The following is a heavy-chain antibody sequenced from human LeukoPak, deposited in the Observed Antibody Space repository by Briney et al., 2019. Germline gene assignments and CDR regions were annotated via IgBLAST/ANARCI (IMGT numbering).Heavy chain of an antibody. CDR2: ISSSSSYI. V-gene: IGHV3-21*01. CDR3: ARTLGVVITPRFDY. CDR1: GFTFSSYS. J-gene: IGHJ4*02. Sequence: GSLRLSCAASGFTFSSYSMNWVRQAPGKGLEWVSSISSSSSYIYYADSVKGRFTISRDNAKNSLYLQMNSLRAEDTAVYYCARTLGVVITPRFDYWGQGTLVTVSS. D-gene: IGHD3-3*01.